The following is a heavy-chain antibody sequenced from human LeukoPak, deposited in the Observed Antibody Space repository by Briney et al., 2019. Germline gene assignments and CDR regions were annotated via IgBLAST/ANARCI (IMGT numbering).Heavy chain of an antibody. Sequence: GGSLRLSCVASGFIFSSYSMNSVRQAPGNGREWVSSISSSSGTISYADSVKCRFTIPRDNDKNSLYLQMNSLRAEDTAVYYCARGQGSDYWGQGTLVTVSS. CDR3: ARGQGSDY. V-gene: IGHV3-48*01. D-gene: IGHD6-6*01. J-gene: IGHJ4*02. CDR2: ISSSSGTI. CDR1: GFIFSSYS.